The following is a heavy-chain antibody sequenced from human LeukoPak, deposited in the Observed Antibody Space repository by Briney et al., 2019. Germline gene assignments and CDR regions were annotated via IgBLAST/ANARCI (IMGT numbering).Heavy chain of an antibody. J-gene: IGHJ4*02. CDR2: IHYSGTT. CDR1: GGSISSGTYY. V-gene: IGHV4-31*03. D-gene: IGHD5-24*01. Sequence: SETLSLTCTVSGGSISSGTYYWTWIRQLPGKGLEWIGHIHYSGTTHYNSSLQSRITISPDTSKNQFSLKVNSVTAADTAVYYCAGGRDAYKTGYWGQGTLVTVSS. CDR3: AGGRDAYKTGY.